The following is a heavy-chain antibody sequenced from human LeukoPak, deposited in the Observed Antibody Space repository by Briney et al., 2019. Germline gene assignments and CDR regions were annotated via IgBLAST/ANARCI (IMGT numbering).Heavy chain of an antibody. D-gene: IGHD3-22*01. CDR2: IIPILGIA. CDR3: ARDQLDGAVVNHPIFDY. V-gene: IGHV1-69*04. J-gene: IGHJ4*02. Sequence: SVKVSCKASGGTFSSYAISWVRQAPGQGLEWMGRIIPILGIANYAQKFQGRVTITADKSTSTAYMELSSLRSEDTAVYYCARDQLDGAVVNHPIFDYWAREPWSPSPQ. CDR1: GGTFSSYA.